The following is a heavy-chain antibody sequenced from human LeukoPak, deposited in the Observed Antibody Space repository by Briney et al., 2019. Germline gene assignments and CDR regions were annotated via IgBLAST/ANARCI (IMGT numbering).Heavy chain of an antibody. Sequence: GGSLRLSCAASGFTFSSYSMNWVRQAPGKGLEWVSSISSSSSYIYYADSVKGRFTISRDNAKNSLYLQMNSLRAEDTAVYYCARSPAIGSKVNAFDIWGQGTMVTVSS. V-gene: IGHV3-21*01. CDR3: ARSPAIGSKVNAFDI. D-gene: IGHD2-2*01. CDR2: ISSSSSYI. CDR1: GFTFSSYS. J-gene: IGHJ3*02.